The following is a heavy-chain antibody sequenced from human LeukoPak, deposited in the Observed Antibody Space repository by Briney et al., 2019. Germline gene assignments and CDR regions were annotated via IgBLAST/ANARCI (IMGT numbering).Heavy chain of an antibody. Sequence: PGGSLRLSCAASGYTFDDYAMHWVRHAPGKGLEWVSGISWNSGSIGYADSVKGRFPLSRDNAKNSLYLQMNSLRAEDTALYYCAKVPRRLVYDSSGYYTYYFDYWGQGTLVPVSS. D-gene: IGHD3-22*01. CDR3: AKVPRRLVYDSSGYYTYYFDY. J-gene: IGHJ4*02. CDR2: ISWNSGSI. V-gene: IGHV3-9*01. CDR1: GYTFDDYA.